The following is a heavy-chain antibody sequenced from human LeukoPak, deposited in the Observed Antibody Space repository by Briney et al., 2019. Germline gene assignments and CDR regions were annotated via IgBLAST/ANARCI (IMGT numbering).Heavy chain of an antibody. Sequence: GGSLRLSCAASGFTFSRYGMHWVRQAPGKGLEWVAFIRYDGSNKYYADSVKGRFTISRDNSKNTLYLQMNSLRAEDTAVYYCAKNNLLGDTAKAEDDYWGQGTLVTVSS. CDR1: GFTFSRYG. J-gene: IGHJ4*02. CDR3: AKNNLLGDTAKAEDDY. CDR2: IRYDGSNK. V-gene: IGHV3-30*02. D-gene: IGHD5-18*01.